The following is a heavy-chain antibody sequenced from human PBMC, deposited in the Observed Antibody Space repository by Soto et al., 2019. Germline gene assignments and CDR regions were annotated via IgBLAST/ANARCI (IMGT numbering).Heavy chain of an antibody. CDR2: IRYQSNKETP. J-gene: IGHJ4*02. CDR1: GFPFDSLS. Sequence: GGSLRLSCTASGFPFDSLSINAVRQVLGKGLEWVGLIRYQSNKETPEDAAAVKGRFTISRDTSNGIAYLKMSSLKIEDSGVYYCTGAESSDTAYFSHYWGQGTPVTVSS. D-gene: IGHD3-10*01. V-gene: IGHV3-49*04. CDR3: TGAESSDTAYFSHY.